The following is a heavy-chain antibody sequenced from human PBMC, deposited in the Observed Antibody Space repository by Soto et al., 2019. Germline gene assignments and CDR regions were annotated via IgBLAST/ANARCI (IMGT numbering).Heavy chain of an antibody. CDR2: INHSGNT. CDR3: LSARFDY. V-gene: IGHV4-34*01. CDR1: GGSFNSNY. D-gene: IGHD6-19*01. Sequence: SETLSLTCVVYGGSFNSNYWTWVRQPPGKGLEWIGEINHSGNTNYNVSLSGRVTISVDTSKKQFSLNLTSVTAADTAVYYCLSARFDYWGQGTLVTVSS. J-gene: IGHJ4*02.